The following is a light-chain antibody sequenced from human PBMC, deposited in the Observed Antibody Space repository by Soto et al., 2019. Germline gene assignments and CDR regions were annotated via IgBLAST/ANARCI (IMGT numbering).Light chain of an antibody. Sequence: EIVLTQSPATLSVSPGERATLSCRTSQSVASNLAWYQQKPGQAPRLLIYGAFIRAPGFPVRFRGTGSGSEFTLTISSLQSEDGATYYCPQYDKWPYTFGQGTRLEIK. CDR1: QSVASN. J-gene: IGKJ5*01. CDR3: PQYDKWPYT. CDR2: GAF. V-gene: IGKV3-15*01.